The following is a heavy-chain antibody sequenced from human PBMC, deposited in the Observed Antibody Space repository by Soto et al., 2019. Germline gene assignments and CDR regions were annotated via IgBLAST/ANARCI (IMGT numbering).Heavy chain of an antibody. Sequence: SLRLSCAASGVTFSNYGMHWVRQAPGKGGEWVAVVWHDGKTKYYADSVEGGLTISRDNSRNTLFLQMNSLRAEDTAVSHCARDRGSADPIDYWGPGTLVTVYS. CDR2: VWHDGKTK. J-gene: IGHJ4*02. CDR3: ARDRGSADPIDY. D-gene: IGHD3-10*01. CDR1: GVTFSNYG. V-gene: IGHV3-33*01.